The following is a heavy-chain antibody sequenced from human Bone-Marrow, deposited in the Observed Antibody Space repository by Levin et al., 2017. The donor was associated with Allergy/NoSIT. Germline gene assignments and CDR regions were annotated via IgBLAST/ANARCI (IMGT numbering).Heavy chain of an antibody. Sequence: PGGSLRLSCAASGFTFITYAMNWVRHAPGKGLEWVSGIGGNNGRTYYADSVKGRFTISRDNSKNTVYLQMNSLRAEDTALYYCAKGSRGAGYWYLDLWGRGTLVTVSS. CDR3: AKGSRGAGYWYLDL. V-gene: IGHV3-23*01. J-gene: IGHJ2*01. CDR2: IGGNNGRT. D-gene: IGHD1-26*01. CDR1: GFTFITYA.